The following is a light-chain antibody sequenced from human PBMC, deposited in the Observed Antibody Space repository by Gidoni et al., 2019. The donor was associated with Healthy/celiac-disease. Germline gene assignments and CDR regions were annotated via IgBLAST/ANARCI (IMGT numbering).Light chain of an antibody. CDR1: QSVLYSSNNKNY. Sequence: IVMTQSPASLAVSLGERATINCKSSQSVLYSSNNKNYLDWYQQKPGQPPKLLIYCASSLESGVPERISGSGSGTDFTLTISSLQAEDVAVDYCQQYYSTPLTFGGGTKVEIK. J-gene: IGKJ4*01. V-gene: IGKV4-1*01. CDR3: QQYYSTPLT. CDR2: CAS.